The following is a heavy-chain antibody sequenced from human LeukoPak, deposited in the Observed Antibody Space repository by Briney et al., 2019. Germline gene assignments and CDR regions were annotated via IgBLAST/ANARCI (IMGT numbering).Heavy chain of an antibody. CDR1: GGSISSYY. CDR2: IYYSGST. CDR3: AGSEYKGVYYYGMDV. Sequence: SETLSLTCTVSGGSISSYYWGWIRQPPGKGLEWIGYIYYSGSTNYNPSLKSRVTISVDTSKNQFSLKLSSVTAADTAVYYCAGSEYKGVYYYGMDVWGQGTTVTVSS. V-gene: IGHV4-59*01. J-gene: IGHJ6*02. D-gene: IGHD6-6*01.